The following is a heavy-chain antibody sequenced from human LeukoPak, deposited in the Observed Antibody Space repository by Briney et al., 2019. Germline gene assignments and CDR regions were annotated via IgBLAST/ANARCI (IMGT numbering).Heavy chain of an antibody. CDR3: ARYQQDYDFWSGYHMGGFDP. D-gene: IGHD3-3*01. Sequence: GGSLRLSXAASGFTFSDYYMSWIRQAPGKGLEWVSYISSSGSTIYYADSVKGRFTISRDNAKKSLYLQMNILRAEDTAVYYCARYQQDYDFWSGYHMGGFDPWGQGTLVTVSS. J-gene: IGHJ5*02. V-gene: IGHV3-11*04. CDR1: GFTFSDYY. CDR2: ISSSGSTI.